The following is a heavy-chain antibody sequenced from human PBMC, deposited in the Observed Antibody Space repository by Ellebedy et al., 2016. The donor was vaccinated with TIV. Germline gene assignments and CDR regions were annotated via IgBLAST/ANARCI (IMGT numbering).Heavy chain of an antibody. J-gene: IGHJ4*02. V-gene: IGHV1-3*01. D-gene: IGHD3-10*01. CDR3: ARDTAPVHYYGSGASFDY. CDR1: GYTFISYA. Sequence: ASVKVSCKASGYTFISYAMHWVRQAPGQRLEWMGWINAGNGNTKYSQNFQGRVTITRDTSASTAYMELSSLRSEDTAVYYCARDTAPVHYYGSGASFDYWGQGTLVTVSS. CDR2: INAGNGNT.